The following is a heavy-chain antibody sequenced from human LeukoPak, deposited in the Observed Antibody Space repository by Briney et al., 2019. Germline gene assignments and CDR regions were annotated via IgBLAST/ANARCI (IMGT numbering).Heavy chain of an antibody. CDR1: GYTFTGYY. CDR3: ARVDITPTGIKINFDY. CDR2: MNPNSGDT. V-gene: IGHV1-8*02. D-gene: IGHD6-13*01. Sequence: ASVKVSCKASGYTFTGYYMHWVRQAPGQGLEWMGWMNPNSGDTGYAQKFQGRVTMTRNTSISTAYMELSSLRSEDTAVYYCARVDITPTGIKINFDYWGQEILVTVSS. J-gene: IGHJ4*02.